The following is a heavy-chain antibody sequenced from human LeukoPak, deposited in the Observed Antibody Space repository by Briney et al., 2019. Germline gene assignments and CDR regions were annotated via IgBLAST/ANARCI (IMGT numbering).Heavy chain of an antibody. V-gene: IGHV4-59*08. J-gene: IGHJ3*02. CDR3: ARHVTISGPYDASDI. Sequence: SETLSLTCTVSGDSISSYYGSWIRQPPGKGLEWIGYIYYSGGTDYNPSLKSRVTISVDTSKNQFSLKLRSVTAADTAVYYCARHVTISGPYDASDIWGQGTMVTVSP. CDR2: IYYSGGT. CDR1: GDSISSYY. D-gene: IGHD5-24*01.